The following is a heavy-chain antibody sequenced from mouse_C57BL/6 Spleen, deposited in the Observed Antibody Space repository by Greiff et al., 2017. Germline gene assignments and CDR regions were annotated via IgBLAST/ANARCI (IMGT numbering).Heavy chain of an antibody. CDR1: GYAFSSSW. CDR3: ARSDWYFDV. V-gene: IGHV1-82*01. J-gene: IGHJ1*03. CDR2: IYPGDGDT. Sequence: VQLKESGPELVKPGASVKISCKASGYAFSSSWMNWVKQRPGKGLEWIGRIYPGDGDTNYNGKFKGKATLTADKSSSTAYMQLSSLTSEDSAVYFCARSDWYFDVWGTGTTVTVSS.